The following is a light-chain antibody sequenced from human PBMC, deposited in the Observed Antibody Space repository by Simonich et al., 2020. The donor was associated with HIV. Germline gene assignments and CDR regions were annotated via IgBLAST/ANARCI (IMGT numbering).Light chain of an antibody. CDR2: DAS. CDR3: HQYNKWPPGFT. CDR1: QSVSSH. Sequence: EIVMTQSPATLSVSPGESATLSCRASQSVSSHLAWYQQKPGQSPRLLIYDASNRAAGIPARFSGSGSGTEFTLTISSMQSEDLAGYYCHQYNKWPPGFTFGPGTKVDIK. V-gene: IGKV3-15*01. J-gene: IGKJ3*01.